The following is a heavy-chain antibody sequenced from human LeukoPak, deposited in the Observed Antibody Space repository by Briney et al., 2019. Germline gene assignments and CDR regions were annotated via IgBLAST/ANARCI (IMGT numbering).Heavy chain of an antibody. J-gene: IGHJ5*02. D-gene: IGHD2/OR15-2a*01. CDR2: INHSGST. V-gene: IGHV4-34*01. CDR1: GGSISSYY. Sequence: SETLSLTCTVSGGSISSYYWSWIRQPPGKGLEWIGEINHSGSTNYNPSLKSRVTISVDTSKNQFSLKLSSVTAADTAVYYCARRPELSTDNWFDPWGQGTLVTVSS. CDR3: ARRPELSTDNWFDP.